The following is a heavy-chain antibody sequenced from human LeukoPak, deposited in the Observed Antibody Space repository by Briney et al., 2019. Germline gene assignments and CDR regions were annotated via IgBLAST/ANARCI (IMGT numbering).Heavy chain of an antibody. CDR3: ARDWFDSGWYLDH. CDR1: GFTFSSYG. D-gene: IGHD6-19*01. Sequence: GGSLRLSCAASGFTFSSYGMHWVRQAPGRGLEWVALLSFDGNHQFYADSVKGRFTLSRDNFKNMVFLEMTSLRVEDTAVYYCARDWFDSGWYLDHWGQGALVTVSS. J-gene: IGHJ4*02. CDR2: LSFDGNHQ. V-gene: IGHV3-30*03.